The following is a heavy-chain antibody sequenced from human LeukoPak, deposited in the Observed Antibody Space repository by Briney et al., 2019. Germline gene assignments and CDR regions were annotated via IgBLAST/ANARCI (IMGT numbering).Heavy chain of an antibody. CDR1: GYTFSIYG. V-gene: IGHV1-18*01. CDR2: ISAYNGIR. D-gene: IGHD2-2*01. J-gene: IGHJ5*02. CDR3: ARDLQARATISSHCFDP. Sequence: ASVKVSCKASGYTFSIYGITWVRQAPGQGLEWMGWISAYNGIRNYAQKVQGRVTMTADTSTSTATMELRSLRTDDTAVYYCARDLQARATISSHCFDPWGQGTLVTVSS.